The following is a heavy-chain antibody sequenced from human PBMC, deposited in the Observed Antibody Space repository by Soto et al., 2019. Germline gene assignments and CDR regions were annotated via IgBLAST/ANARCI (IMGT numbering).Heavy chain of an antibody. CDR3: GRVSYVFSSGYPYNSFDP. V-gene: IGHV1-8*01. CDR1: GYTFTSYD. Sequence: ASVKVSCKASGYTFTSYDINWVRQATGQGLERMGWMNPNSGNTGYAQKFQGRVTMTRDTSISTAYMELSSLRSEDTAVYYCGRVSYVFSSGYPYNSFDPWGQGTLGTISS. CDR2: MNPNSGNT. J-gene: IGHJ5*02. D-gene: IGHD3-3*01.